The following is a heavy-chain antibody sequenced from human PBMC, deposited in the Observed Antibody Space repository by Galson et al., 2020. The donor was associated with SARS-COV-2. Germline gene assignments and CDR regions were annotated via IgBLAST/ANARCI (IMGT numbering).Heavy chain of an antibody. D-gene: IGHD7-27*01. CDR1: GYTFTSYD. J-gene: IGHJ6*03. V-gene: IGHV1-8*01. CDR2: MNPNSGNT. CDR3: ARVNRGAQLGSAPLYYYYYMDV. Sequence: ASVKVSCKASGYTFTSYDINWVRQATGQGLEWMGWMNPNSGNTGYAQKFQGRVTMTRNTSISTAYMELSSLRSEDTAVYYCARVNRGAQLGSAPLYYYYYMDVWGKGTTVTVSS.